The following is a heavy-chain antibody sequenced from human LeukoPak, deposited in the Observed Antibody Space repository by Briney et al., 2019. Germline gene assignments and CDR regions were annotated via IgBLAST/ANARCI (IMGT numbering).Heavy chain of an antibody. CDR1: GFTFNDYA. V-gene: IGHV3-9*03. CDR3: AKALGSSWYFPADQ. J-gene: IGHJ4*02. Sequence: PGGSLRLSCVASGFTFNDYAMHWVRQAPGEGLEWVSSINWNSGSIGYADSVKGRFTISRDNANNSLYLQINSLRVEDMAFYYCAKALGSSWYFPADQWGQGTLVTVSS. CDR2: INWNSGSI. D-gene: IGHD2-15*01.